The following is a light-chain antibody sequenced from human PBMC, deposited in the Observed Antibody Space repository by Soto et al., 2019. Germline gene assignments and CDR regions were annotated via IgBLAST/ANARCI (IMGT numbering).Light chain of an antibody. V-gene: IGKV1-16*01. J-gene: IGKJ4*01. CDR1: QHINSY. Sequence: DIQMTQSPSSLSASVGDRVTIICRASQHINSYLAWFQQKPGKAPQSLIYDATSLQSGVPSRCGGSGSWTDFSRTISSLQPEDAATYYWQHYERYNPYFGGCTTLEI. CDR3: QHYERYNPY. CDR2: DAT.